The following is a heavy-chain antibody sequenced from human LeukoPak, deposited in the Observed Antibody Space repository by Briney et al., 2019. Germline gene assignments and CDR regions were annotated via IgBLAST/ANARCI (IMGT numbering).Heavy chain of an antibody. V-gene: IGHV3-30-3*01. CDR3: ARDDSYDFWSGYIDY. CDR2: ISYDGSNK. D-gene: IGHD3-3*01. Sequence: GGSLRLSCAASGSTFSSYAMHWVRQAPGKGLEWVAVISYDGSNKYYADSVKGRFTISRDNSKSTLYLQMNSLRAEDTAVYYCARDDSYDFWSGYIDYWGQGTLVTVSS. J-gene: IGHJ4*02. CDR1: GSTFSSYA.